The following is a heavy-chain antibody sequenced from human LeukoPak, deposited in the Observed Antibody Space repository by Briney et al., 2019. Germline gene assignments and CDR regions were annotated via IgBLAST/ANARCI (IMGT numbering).Heavy chain of an antibody. CDR1: GFRFSDYA. J-gene: IGHJ4*02. CDR3: AKDRPGDRSGHFHTLDS. CDR2: ISSDAVYR. V-gene: IGHV3-30*18. Sequence: HPGGSLRLSCATSGFRFSDYAMHWVRQAPGKGLGWVAVISSDAVYRYYVDPVKGRFTISRDNSKNTVYLQMNSLRPEDTAVYYCAKDRPGDRSGHFHTLDSWGQGSLVTVSS. D-gene: IGHD2-15*01.